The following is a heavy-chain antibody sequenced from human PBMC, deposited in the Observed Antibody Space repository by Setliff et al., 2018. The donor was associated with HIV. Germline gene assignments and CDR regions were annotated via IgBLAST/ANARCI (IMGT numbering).Heavy chain of an antibody. D-gene: IGHD3-22*01. J-gene: IGHJ3*02. CDR2: FDPQDGET. Sequence: GASVKVSCKAYGYTFTAYYMHWVRQAPKKGLEWMGYFDPQDGETVHAQKFQGRVTITADKSTSTAYMELSSLRSEDTAVYYCARGATYYYASSGYYSLLADAFDIWGQGTVVTVSS. CDR3: ARGATYYYASSGYYSLLADAFDI. CDR1: GYTFTAYY. V-gene: IGHV1-24*01.